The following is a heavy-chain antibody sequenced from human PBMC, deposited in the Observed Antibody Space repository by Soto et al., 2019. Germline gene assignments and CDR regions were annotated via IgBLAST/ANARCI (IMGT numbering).Heavy chain of an antibody. CDR1: GFTFSNNA. J-gene: IGHJ4*02. D-gene: IGHD3-10*01. CDR3: AKRVGGDGWAPGY. Sequence: QVQLVESGGGVVQPGRSLRLSCAASGFTFSNNAMHWVRQPPGKGLEWVAAIPYDGSNKYYADSVKGRFTISRDNSKNTLDLQMNSLRAEDTAMYYCAKRVGGDGWAPGYWGQGTRVTVSS. V-gene: IGHV3-30*18. CDR2: IPYDGSNK.